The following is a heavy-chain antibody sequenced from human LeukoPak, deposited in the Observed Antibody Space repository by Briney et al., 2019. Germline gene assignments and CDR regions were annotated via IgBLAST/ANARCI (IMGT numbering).Heavy chain of an antibody. J-gene: IGHJ4*02. CDR2: ISAYNGNT. V-gene: IGHV1-18*01. D-gene: IGHD6-19*01. Sequence: ASLKVSFKASGYTFSNYCVSWVPQAPGQGLEWMGLISAYNGNTNYAQKLQGRLTITTDTYTSTAYMELKSLRSDDTAVYYCARDIGSGSGWREPRNWGQGTLVTVSS. CDR1: GYTFSNYC. CDR3: ARDIGSGSGWREPRN.